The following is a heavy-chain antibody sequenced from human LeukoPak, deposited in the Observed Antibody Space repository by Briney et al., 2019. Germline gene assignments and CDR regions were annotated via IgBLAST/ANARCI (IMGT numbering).Heavy chain of an antibody. CDR3: ARDPSIAARPGDY. V-gene: IGHV7-4-1*02. CDR2: INTNTGNP. J-gene: IGHJ4*02. Sequence: ASVKVSCKASGYTFTSYAMNWVRQAPGQGLEWMGWINTNTGNPTYAQGFTGRFVFSLDTSVSTAYLQISGLKAEDAAVYYCARDPSIAARPGDYWGQGTLVTVSS. D-gene: IGHD6-6*01. CDR1: GYTFTSYA.